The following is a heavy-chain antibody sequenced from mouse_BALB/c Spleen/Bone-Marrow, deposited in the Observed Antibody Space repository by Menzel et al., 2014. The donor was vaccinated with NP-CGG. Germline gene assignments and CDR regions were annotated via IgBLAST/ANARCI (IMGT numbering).Heavy chain of an antibody. D-gene: IGHD2-14*01. CDR1: GFNIKDTY. J-gene: IGHJ3*01. CDR3: AAYYRYLACFAY. CDR2: IYPANGYT. V-gene: IGHV14-3*02. Sequence: EVKVVESGAELVKPGASVKLSCTASGFNIKDTYMHWVKQRPEQGLEWIGSIYPANGYTKYDPKFQGKATITADTSSNAAYLQLSSLTSEDTAVYYCAAYYRYLACFAYWGQGTLVTVSA.